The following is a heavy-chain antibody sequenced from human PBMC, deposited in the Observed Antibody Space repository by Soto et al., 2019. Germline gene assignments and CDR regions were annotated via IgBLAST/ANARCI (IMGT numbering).Heavy chain of an antibody. Sequence: SETLSLTCAVSSGSISSSNWWSWVRQPPGKGLEWIGEIYHSGSTNYNPSLKSRVTISVDKSKNQFSLKLSSVTAADTAVYCCARAPRGITFGGVIVSNWFDPWGQGTLVTVSS. CDR3: ARAPRGITFGGVIVSNWFDP. V-gene: IGHV4-4*01. CDR1: SGSISSSNW. CDR2: IYHSGST. D-gene: IGHD3-16*02. J-gene: IGHJ5*02.